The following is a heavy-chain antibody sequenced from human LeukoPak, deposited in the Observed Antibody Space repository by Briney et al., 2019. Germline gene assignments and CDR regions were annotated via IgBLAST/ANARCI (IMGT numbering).Heavy chain of an antibody. CDR2: ISSSSSFI. Sequence: GGSLRLSCAASGFTFSSYSMNWVRQAPGKGLEWVSSISSSSSFIYYADSVRGRFTISRVNAKNSLYLQLNSLRAADTAVYYCARDGSPYYYDSSGLDYWGQGTLVTVSS. D-gene: IGHD3-22*01. J-gene: IGHJ4*02. V-gene: IGHV3-21*01. CDR1: GFTFSSYS. CDR3: ARDGSPYYYDSSGLDY.